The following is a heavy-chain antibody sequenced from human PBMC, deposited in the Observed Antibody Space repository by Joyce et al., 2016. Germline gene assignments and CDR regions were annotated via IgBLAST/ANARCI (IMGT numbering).Heavy chain of an antibody. V-gene: IGHV5-51*01. D-gene: IGHD3-10*01. CDR3: VRPMWGYCGSGTVAD. CDR2: SYPDEAWP. CDR1: GYSFPTYW. Sequence: EVQLVQSGAEVKKPGESQKISCKGSGYSFPTYWIGWVRQMPGEGLAWVGISYPDEAWPRYSPSFQGQVTISADQSVYAASVQWNRLKASDSAMYYCVRPMWGYCGSGTVADWGQGTLIVVSS. J-gene: IGHJ4*02.